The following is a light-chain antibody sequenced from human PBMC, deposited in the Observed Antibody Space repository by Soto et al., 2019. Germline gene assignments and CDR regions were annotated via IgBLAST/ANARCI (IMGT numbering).Light chain of an antibody. J-gene: IGLJ3*02. CDR3: QSYDSTLSGPWV. CDR1: SSNIGTGYD. V-gene: IGLV1-40*01. Sequence: QAVVTQPPSLSGAPGQRVTISCAGSSSNIGTGYDVHWYQQLPGRAPRLLVYGNNIRPSGVPDRFSGSRSGTSASLAITGLQAEDEADYYCQSYDSTLSGPWVFGGGTKLTVL. CDR2: GNN.